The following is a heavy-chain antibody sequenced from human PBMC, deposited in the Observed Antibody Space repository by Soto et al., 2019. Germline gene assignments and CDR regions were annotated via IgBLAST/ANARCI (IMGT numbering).Heavy chain of an antibody. Sequence: AGGSLRLSCVVSGFTFSSYGMHWVRQAPGKGLECVAVISDTGSSHYYAASVEGRFTISRENSKNTLSLHMDRLRVEDTAVYYCAKDRGGDCPDNSCYFGADYWGQGTPVTVSS. CDR3: AKDRGGDCPDNSCYFGADY. CDR1: GFTFSSYG. D-gene: IGHD2-2*01. V-gene: IGHV3-30*18. CDR2: ISDTGSSH. J-gene: IGHJ4*02.